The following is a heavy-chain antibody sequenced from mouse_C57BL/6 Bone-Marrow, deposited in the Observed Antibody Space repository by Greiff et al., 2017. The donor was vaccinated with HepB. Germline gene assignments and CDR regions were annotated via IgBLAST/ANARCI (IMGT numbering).Heavy chain of an antibody. Sequence: VQLQQSGAELARPGASVKMSCKASGYTFTSYTMHWVKQRPGQGLEWIGYINPSSGYTKYNQKFKDKATLTVDKSSSTAYMQLSSLTSEDAAVYYCARPHYDGNSLYAMDYWGQGTSVTVSS. CDR1: GYTFTSYT. D-gene: IGHD2-1*01. V-gene: IGHV1-4*01. J-gene: IGHJ4*01. CDR2: INPSSGYT. CDR3: ARPHYDGNSLYAMDY.